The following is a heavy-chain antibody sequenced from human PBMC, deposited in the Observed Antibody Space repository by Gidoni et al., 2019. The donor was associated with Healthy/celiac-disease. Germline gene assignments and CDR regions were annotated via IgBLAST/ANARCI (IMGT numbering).Heavy chain of an antibody. CDR2: ISSSSSTI. J-gene: IGHJ4*02. V-gene: IGHV3-48*01. CDR3: ARIGWGALYYFDY. D-gene: IGHD3-16*01. CDR1: GLTFSSYS. Sequence: EVQMVASGGGLVQPGGSLRLSCAASGLTFSSYSMNWVRPAPGKGLEWVSYISSSSSTIYYADSVKGRFTISRDNAKNSLYLQMNSLRAEDTAVYYCARIGWGALYYFDYWGQGTLVTVSS.